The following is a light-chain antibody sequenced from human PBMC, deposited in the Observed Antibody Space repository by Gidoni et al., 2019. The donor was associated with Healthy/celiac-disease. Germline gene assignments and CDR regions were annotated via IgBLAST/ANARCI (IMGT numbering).Light chain of an antibody. J-gene: IGLJ2*01. CDR3: SSYTSSSNVV. CDR2: EVS. V-gene: IGLV2-14*01. CDR1: SSDVGGYNY. Sequence: QSALTPPASVSWSPGQSITISCTGTSSDVGGYNYVSWYQQHPGKAPKLMIYEVSNRPTGVSNRFSGSKSGNTASLTISGLQAEDEADYYCSSYTSSSNVVFGGGTKLTVL.